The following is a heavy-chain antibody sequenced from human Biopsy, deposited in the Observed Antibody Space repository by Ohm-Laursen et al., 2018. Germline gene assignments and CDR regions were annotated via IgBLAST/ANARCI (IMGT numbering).Heavy chain of an antibody. J-gene: IGHJ6*02. CDR1: GYTFTSYG. V-gene: IGHV1-18*01. D-gene: IGHD1-1*01. Sequence: SVKVSCKASGYTFTSYGISWVRQAPGHGLEWMGWINTENGNTIYAQNLQGRVTMTADTSTSTAYMEVTSLRSDDTAVYYCARAKLEPVYYYYGMDVWGQGTTVTVSS. CDR3: ARAKLEPVYYYYGMDV. CDR2: INTENGNT.